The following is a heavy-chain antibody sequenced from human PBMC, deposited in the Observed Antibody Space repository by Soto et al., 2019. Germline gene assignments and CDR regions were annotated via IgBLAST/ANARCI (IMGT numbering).Heavy chain of an antibody. Sequence: GGSLRLSCAASGFTFSTYGMHWVRQAPGKGLEWVAVIPYDGSDKYYADSVKGRFTISRDNSKSTLYLQMSSLRGEDTAVYYCANSVPPGDYVGCGYWGQGTLVTVSS. CDR2: IPYDGSDK. CDR1: GFTFSTYG. D-gene: IGHD4-17*01. CDR3: ANSVPPGDYVGCGY. J-gene: IGHJ4*02. V-gene: IGHV3-30*18.